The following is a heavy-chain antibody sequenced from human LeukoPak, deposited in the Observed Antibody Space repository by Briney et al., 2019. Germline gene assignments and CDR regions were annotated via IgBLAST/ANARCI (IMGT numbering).Heavy chain of an antibody. CDR1: GLTVSSYG. Sequence: PGGSLRLSCGASGLTVSSYGMSWVRQAPGKGLEWVSTIIGSAVNTYYADSVKGRFTISRDNSKNTLYLQMNSLRAEDTAVYYCAKDLGDTAMDPLDYWGQGTLVTVSS. CDR2: IIGSAVNT. V-gene: IGHV3-23*01. D-gene: IGHD5-18*01. CDR3: AKDLGDTAMDPLDY. J-gene: IGHJ4*02.